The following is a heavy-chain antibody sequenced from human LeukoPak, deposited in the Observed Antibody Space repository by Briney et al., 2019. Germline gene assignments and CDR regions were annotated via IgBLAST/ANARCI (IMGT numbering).Heavy chain of an antibody. D-gene: IGHD7-27*01. Sequence: GGSLRLSCEASGFTFSNYNMNWVRQAPGKGLEWVSSISSGSSYIYYADSVKGRFTISRDNAKNSLYLQMTSLRAEDTAVYYCARGTNWGGDDAFDIWGQGTMVTVSS. V-gene: IGHV3-21*01. CDR2: ISSGSSYI. CDR3: ARGTNWGGDDAFDI. J-gene: IGHJ3*02. CDR1: GFTFSNYN.